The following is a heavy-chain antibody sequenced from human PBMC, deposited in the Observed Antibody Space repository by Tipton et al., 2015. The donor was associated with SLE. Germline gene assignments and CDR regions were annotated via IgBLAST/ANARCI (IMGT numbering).Heavy chain of an antibody. D-gene: IGHD2-15*01. J-gene: IGHJ6*03. CDR3: SRAARISSYYYYYYMDV. CDR2: IYYSGST. V-gene: IGHV4-59*01. Sequence: TLSLTCTVSGGSISSYYWSWIRQPPGKGLEWIGYIYYSGSTNYNPSHKSRVTISVDTSKNQFSLKLSSVTAADTSVYYCSRAARISSYYYYYYMDVWGKGTRVTVSS. CDR1: GGSISSYY.